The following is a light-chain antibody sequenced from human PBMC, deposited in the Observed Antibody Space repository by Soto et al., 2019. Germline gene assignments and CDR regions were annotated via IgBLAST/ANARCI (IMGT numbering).Light chain of an antibody. CDR1: QVTSRY. CDR2: GAS. J-gene: IGKJ5*01. CDR3: QQYSTSPIS. Sequence: ENVLTQSPGTLSLSPRERATLSCRASQVTSRYLSWYQQRPGQAPRLLIYGASSRATGIPDRFSGSGSGTGFTLTISRLEPEDFAVYYCQQYSTSPISFGQGTRLEIK. V-gene: IGKV3-20*01.